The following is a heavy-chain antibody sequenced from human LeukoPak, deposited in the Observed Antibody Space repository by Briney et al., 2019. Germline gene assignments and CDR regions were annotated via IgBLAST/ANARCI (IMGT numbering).Heavy chain of an antibody. D-gene: IGHD6-19*01. V-gene: IGHV3-30*02. CDR2: IRYDGSSK. J-gene: IGHJ4*02. Sequence: PGGSLRLSCAASGFTFNSYGIHWVRQAPGKGLEWVAFIRYDGSSKYYVDSVKGRFTISRDNSKNTLYLQMDSLRAEDTAVYYCAKGLNSGIAVADDYFDYWGQGTLVTVSS. CDR1: GFTFNSYG. CDR3: AKGLNSGIAVADDYFDY.